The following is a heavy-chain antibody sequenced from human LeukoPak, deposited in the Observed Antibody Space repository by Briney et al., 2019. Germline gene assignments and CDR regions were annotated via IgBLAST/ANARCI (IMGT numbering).Heavy chain of an antibody. D-gene: IGHD3-3*01. Sequence: SDTLSLLCSVSGTSLSPFHWTWFRQPAGKRPEWIGLIYTNGATTLNPSLKSRVAMSVDLAKNQLFLKLASVTAEDTARYYCAKKDGDYWGQGTPVTVSS. J-gene: IGHJ4*02. CDR1: GTSLSPFH. V-gene: IGHV4-4*07. CDR3: AKKDGDY. CDR2: IYTNGAT.